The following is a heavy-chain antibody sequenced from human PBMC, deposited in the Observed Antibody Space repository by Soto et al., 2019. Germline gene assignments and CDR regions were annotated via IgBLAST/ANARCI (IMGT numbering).Heavy chain of an antibody. CDR3: ARDGVSFGALIVNHFHNGLDV. CDR1: GYNFATYG. Sequence: QVQLVQSGADVKKPGASVKVSCTASGYNFATYGISWVRQAPGQGLQWMGWISAKNGNTHSAQKLQGRVTLTTDTSPNTWYMELRGLRADGRGVYHCARDGVSFGALIVNHFHNGLDVWGQGTAVTVSS. V-gene: IGHV1-18*01. CDR2: ISAKNGNT. D-gene: IGHD3-16*02. J-gene: IGHJ6*02.